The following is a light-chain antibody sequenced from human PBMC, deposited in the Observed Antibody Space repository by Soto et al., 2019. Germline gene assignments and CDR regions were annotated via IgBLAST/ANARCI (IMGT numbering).Light chain of an antibody. CDR1: SSNIGTNY. V-gene: IGLV1-51*01. Sequence: QSVLTQPPSVSAAPGQKVTISCSGSSSNIGTNYVSWYQQVPGTAPKLLIFDNGNRPSGIPDRFSGSKSGTSATLDITGLQNGDEADYYCGTWDDTLTAMVFGGGTKLTVL. J-gene: IGLJ2*01. CDR3: GTWDDTLTAMV. CDR2: DNG.